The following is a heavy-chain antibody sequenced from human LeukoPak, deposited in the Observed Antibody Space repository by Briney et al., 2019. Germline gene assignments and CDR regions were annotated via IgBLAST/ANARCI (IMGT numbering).Heavy chain of an antibody. V-gene: IGHV4-4*02. CDR3: ARRRGSDYYCSGSYYKREFDP. CDR2: IYHSGST. J-gene: IGHJ5*02. D-gene: IGHD3-10*01. CDR1: GGSISSSNW. Sequence: PSETLSLTCAVSGGSISSSNWWSWVRQPPGKGLEWIGEIYHSGSTNYNPSLKSRVTISVDTSKNQFSLKLSSVTAADTAVYYCARRRGSDYYCSGSYYKREFDPWGQGTLVTVSS.